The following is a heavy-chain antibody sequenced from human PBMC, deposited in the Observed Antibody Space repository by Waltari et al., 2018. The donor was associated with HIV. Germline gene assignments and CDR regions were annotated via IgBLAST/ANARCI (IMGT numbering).Heavy chain of an antibody. J-gene: IGHJ4*02. CDR3: AKELGSGWSLDS. V-gene: IGHV3-9*01. Sequence: EVQLVESGGGLVQPGRSLRLSCVASGFNFDDYGMHWVRESPGKGREWLAGMRWKSRKINYGDCAKGRITIARDNAKKSLYLEMNSVRTEDTSLYYCAKELGSGWSLDSWGQGTLVTVSS. D-gene: IGHD6-19*01. CDR2: MRWKSRKI. CDR1: GFNFDDYG.